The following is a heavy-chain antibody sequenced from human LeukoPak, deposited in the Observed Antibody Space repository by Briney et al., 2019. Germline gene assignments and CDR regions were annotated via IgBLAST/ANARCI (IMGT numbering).Heavy chain of an antibody. Sequence: KPSETLSLTCAVYGGSFSGYYWSWIRQPPGKGPEWIGEINHSGSTNYNPSLKSRVTISVDTSKNQFSLKLSSVTAADTAVYYCARGRTANSSSWQLDYWGQGTLVTVSS. D-gene: IGHD6-13*01. J-gene: IGHJ4*02. CDR2: INHSGST. CDR3: ARGRTANSSSWQLDY. V-gene: IGHV4-34*01. CDR1: GGSFSGYY.